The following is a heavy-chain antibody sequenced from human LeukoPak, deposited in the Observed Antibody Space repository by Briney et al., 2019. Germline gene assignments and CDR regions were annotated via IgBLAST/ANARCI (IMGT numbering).Heavy chain of an antibody. D-gene: IGHD6-13*01. V-gene: IGHV3-7*01. CDR3: ARAPELGYSSSWYRAWFDY. Sequence: GGSLRLSCAASGFTFSSYWMSWVRQAPGKGLEWVANIKQDGSEKYYVDSVKGRFTISRDNAKNSLYLQMNSLRAEDTAVYYCARAPELGYSSSWYRAWFDYWGQGTLVTVSS. CDR2: IKQDGSEK. J-gene: IGHJ4*02. CDR1: GFTFSSYW.